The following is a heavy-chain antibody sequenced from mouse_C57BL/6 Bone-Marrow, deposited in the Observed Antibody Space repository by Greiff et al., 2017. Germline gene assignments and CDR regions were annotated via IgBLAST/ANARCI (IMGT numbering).Heavy chain of an antibody. Sequence: EVQLQQSGPELVKPGASVKISCKASGYTFTDYYMNWVKQSHGKSLEWIGDINPNNGGTSYNQKFKGKATLTVDKSSSTACMELRSLTSEDSAVYYCAREGFIYYYGMDYWGQGTSVTVSS. CDR1: GYTFTDYY. CDR2: INPNNGGT. V-gene: IGHV1-26*01. J-gene: IGHJ4*01. D-gene: IGHD1-2*01. CDR3: AREGFIYYYGMDY.